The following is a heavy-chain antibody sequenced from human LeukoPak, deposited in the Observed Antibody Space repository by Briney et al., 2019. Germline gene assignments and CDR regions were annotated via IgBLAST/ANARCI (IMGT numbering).Heavy chain of an antibody. J-gene: IGHJ4*02. Sequence: SETLSLTCAVYGGSFSGYYWSWIRQPPGKGLEWIGEINHSGSTNYNPSLKSRVTISVDTSKNQFSLKLSSVTAADTAAYYCARGPYYYDSSGYHDYWGQGTLVTVSS. CDR1: GGSFSGYY. CDR3: ARGPYYYDSSGYHDY. D-gene: IGHD3-22*01. CDR2: INHSGST. V-gene: IGHV4-34*01.